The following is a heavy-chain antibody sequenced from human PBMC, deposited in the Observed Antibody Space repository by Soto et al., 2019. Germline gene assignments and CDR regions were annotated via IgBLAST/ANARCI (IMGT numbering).Heavy chain of an antibody. D-gene: IGHD2-15*01. CDR3: AKDRGRYCSDSSCYLFDY. CDR2: ISYDGSNK. V-gene: IGHV3-30*04. J-gene: IGHJ4*02. CDR1: GFTFSNYA. Sequence: QVQLVESGGGVVQPGRSLRLSCVASGFTFSNYAMHWVRQAPGKGLEWVAIISYDGSNKYYADSVKGRFTISRDNSKNTLYLQMNSLRAEDTAVYYCAKDRGRYCSDSSCYLFDYWGQGTLVTVSS.